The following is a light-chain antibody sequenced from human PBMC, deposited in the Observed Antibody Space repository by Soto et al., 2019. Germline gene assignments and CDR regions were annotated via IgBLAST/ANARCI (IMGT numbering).Light chain of an antibody. CDR1: SSDVGGYNY. J-gene: IGLJ1*01. CDR2: EVS. Sequence: QSALTQPASVSGSPGQSITISCTGTSSDVGGYNYVCWYQQHPGNAPKLLIYEVSNRPSGVSTRFSGSTSGNTASLTTSGRQAEDEADYYYSSYTRSSIDDVFGAGTKLTVL. CDR3: SSYTRSSIDDV. V-gene: IGLV2-14*01.